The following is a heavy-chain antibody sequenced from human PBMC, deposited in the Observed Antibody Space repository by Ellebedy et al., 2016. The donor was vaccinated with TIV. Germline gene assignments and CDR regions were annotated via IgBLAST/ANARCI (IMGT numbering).Heavy chain of an antibody. V-gene: IGHV3-30*02. J-gene: IGHJ6*02. CDR2: IRYDGSDK. CDR1: GFTFGTYG. CDR3: ARGRRIGYYGMDV. Sequence: GESLKISCAASGFTFGTYGMHWVRQAPGKGLEWVTFIRYDGSDKYYADSVKGRFIVSRDNSKNTLYLQMNGLRNEDTAVYYCARGRRIGYYGMDVWGQGTTVTVSS.